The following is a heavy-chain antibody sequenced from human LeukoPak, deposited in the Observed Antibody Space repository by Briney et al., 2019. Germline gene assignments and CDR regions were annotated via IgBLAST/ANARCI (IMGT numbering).Heavy chain of an antibody. CDR2: INPNRGET. CDR1: GSPFTAAY. V-gene: IGHV1-2*02. CDR3: ARVLFNSGYDF. D-gene: IGHD3-9*01. J-gene: IGHJ4*02. Sequence: ASVKVSCKPSGSPFTAAYMHWVRQAAGQGLEWMGWINPNRGETKFAQKFQVRVTMTRDTSISTVYMDLGGLRSDDTAVYYCARVLFNSGYDFWGQGSLVTVSS.